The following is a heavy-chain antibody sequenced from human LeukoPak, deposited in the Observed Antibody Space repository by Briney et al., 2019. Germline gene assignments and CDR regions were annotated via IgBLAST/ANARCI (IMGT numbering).Heavy chain of an antibody. CDR1: GFTFSGYA. V-gene: IGHV3-23*01. CDR3: AKGNGYSYGRYYFDY. J-gene: IGHJ4*02. D-gene: IGHD5-18*01. Sequence: GGSLRLSCAASGFTFSGYAMGWVRQAPGKGLEWVSAITASGGNTYYADSVKGRFTISRDNSKNTLYLQVNSLRAEDTVVYYCAKGNGYSYGRYYFDYWGQGTLVTVSS. CDR2: ITASGGNT.